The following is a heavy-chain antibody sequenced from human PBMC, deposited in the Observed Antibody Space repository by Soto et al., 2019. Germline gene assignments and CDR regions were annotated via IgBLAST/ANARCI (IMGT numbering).Heavy chain of an antibody. CDR2: ISGSGGST. J-gene: IGHJ3*02. V-gene: IGHV3-23*01. Sequence: GGSLRLSCAASGFTFGSYAMSWVRQAPGKGLEWVSAISGSGGSTYYADSVKGRFTISRDNSKNTLYLQMNSLRAEDTAVYYCAKKLYYGDYGLNAFDIWGQGTMVTVSS. D-gene: IGHD4-17*01. CDR1: GFTFGSYA. CDR3: AKKLYYGDYGLNAFDI.